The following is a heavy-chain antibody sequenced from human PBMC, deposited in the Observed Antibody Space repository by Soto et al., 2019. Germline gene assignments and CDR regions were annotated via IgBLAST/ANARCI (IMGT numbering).Heavy chain of an antibody. D-gene: IGHD3-9*01. CDR1: GYTFTNYG. CDR3: VRDRGTVLASPVILNSPNRFDR. J-gene: IGHJ5*02. V-gene: IGHV1-18*01. Sequence: ASVKVSCKASGYTFTNYGISWVRQAPGQGLEWMGWISAYNGDTKYAENLQGRVTMNTDTSTSTAYMELRSLRSDDTAVYYRVRDRGTVLASPVILNSPNRFDRLGQGTLVTVSS. CDR2: ISAYNGDT.